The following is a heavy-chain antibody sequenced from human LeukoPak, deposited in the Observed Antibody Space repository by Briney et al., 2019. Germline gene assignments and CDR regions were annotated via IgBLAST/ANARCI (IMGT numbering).Heavy chain of an antibody. CDR1: GFTFSSYA. V-gene: IGHV3-23*01. CDR2: ISGSGGST. D-gene: IGHD3-10*01. CDR3: AKAGITMVRGVPNYFDY. Sequence: PGGSLRLSCAASGFTFSSYAMSWVRQAPGKGLEWVSAISGSGGSTYYADSVRGRFTISRDNSKNTLYLQMNSLRAEDTAVYYCAKAGITMVRGVPNYFDYWGQGTLVTVSS. J-gene: IGHJ4*02.